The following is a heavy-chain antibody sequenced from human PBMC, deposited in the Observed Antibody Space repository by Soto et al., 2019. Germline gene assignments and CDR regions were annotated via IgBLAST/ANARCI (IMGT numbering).Heavy chain of an antibody. D-gene: IGHD2-2*01. Sequence: GGSLRLSCAASGFTFSSYAMSWVRQAPGKGLEWVSAISGSGGSTYYADSVKGRFTISRDNSKNTLYLQMNSLRAEDTAVYYCAKGSMRGSTGSGNAFDIWGQGTMVTV. CDR3: AKGSMRGSTGSGNAFDI. CDR2: ISGSGGST. V-gene: IGHV3-23*01. CDR1: GFTFSSYA. J-gene: IGHJ3*02.